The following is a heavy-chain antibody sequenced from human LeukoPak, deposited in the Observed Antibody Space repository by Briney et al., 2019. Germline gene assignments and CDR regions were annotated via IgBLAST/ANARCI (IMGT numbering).Heavy chain of an antibody. CDR3: ARAVIPAAMWHSYYFMDV. J-gene: IGHJ6*03. Sequence: SETLSLTCTVSAGSITSYYWTWVRQPPGKGLEWIGNIYYSGRTNHNPSLKSRVTISIDTSKNQFSLRLSSVTAADTAVYYCARAVIPAAMWHSYYFMDVWGKGTTVTISS. D-gene: IGHD2-2*01. V-gene: IGHV4-59*01. CDR2: IYYSGRT. CDR1: AGSITSYY.